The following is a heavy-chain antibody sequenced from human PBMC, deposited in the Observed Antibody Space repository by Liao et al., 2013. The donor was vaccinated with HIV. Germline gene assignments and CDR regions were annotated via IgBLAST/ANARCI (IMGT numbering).Heavy chain of an antibody. CDR1: GGSINSRVYY. V-gene: IGHV4-30-4*08. D-gene: IGHD2-8*01. CDR3: AREYEWRAAFDI. J-gene: IGHJ3*02. Sequence: QVQLQESGPGLVKPSQTLSLTCTVSGGSINSRVYYWSWIRQPPGKGLEWIGYIYYSGNTYYNPSLKSRVSISVDASKNQFSLKLSSVTAADTAVYYCAREYEWRAAFDIWGQGTMVTVSS. CDR2: IYYSGNT.